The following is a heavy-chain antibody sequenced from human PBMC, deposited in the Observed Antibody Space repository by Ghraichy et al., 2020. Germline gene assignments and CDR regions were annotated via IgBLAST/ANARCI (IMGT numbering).Heavy chain of an antibody. CDR3: ARIWPTYGGNWGWYFDY. D-gene: IGHD4-23*01. CDR1: GGSISSYY. J-gene: IGHJ4*02. Sequence: SETLSLTCTVSGGSISSYYWSWIRQPPGKGLEWIGYIYYSGSTNYNPSLKSRVTISVDTSKNQFSLKLSSVTAADTAVYYCARIWPTYGGNWGWYFDYWGQGTLVTVSS. V-gene: IGHV4-59*01. CDR2: IYYSGST.